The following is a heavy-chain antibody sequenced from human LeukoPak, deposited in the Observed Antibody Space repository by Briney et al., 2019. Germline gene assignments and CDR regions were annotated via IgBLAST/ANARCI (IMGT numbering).Heavy chain of an antibody. CDR3: ARDRYDFWSGYPYYYYYMDV. CDR1: GFTFSSYS. D-gene: IGHD3-3*01. Sequence: GGSLRLSCAASGFTFSSYSMNWVRQAPGKGLEWVSYISSSSSTIYYADSVKGRFTISRDNAKNSLYLQMNSLRAEDTAVYYCARDRYDFWSGYPYYYYYMDVWGKGTTFTVSS. CDR2: ISSSSSTI. V-gene: IGHV3-48*01. J-gene: IGHJ6*03.